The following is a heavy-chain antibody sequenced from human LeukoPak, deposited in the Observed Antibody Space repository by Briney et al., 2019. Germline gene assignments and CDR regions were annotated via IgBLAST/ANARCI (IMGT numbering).Heavy chain of an antibody. CDR3: AKTSWYCSGGSCSNWFDP. D-gene: IGHD2-15*01. CDR2: IHSGGST. Sequence: GGSLRLSCAASGFTVSSNYMNWVRQAPGKGLEWVSVIHSGGSTNYADSVKGRFTISRDNSKNTLYLQMNSLRAEDTALYYCAKTSWYCSGGSCSNWFDPWGQGTLVTVSS. CDR1: GFTVSSNY. V-gene: IGHV3-53*01. J-gene: IGHJ5*02.